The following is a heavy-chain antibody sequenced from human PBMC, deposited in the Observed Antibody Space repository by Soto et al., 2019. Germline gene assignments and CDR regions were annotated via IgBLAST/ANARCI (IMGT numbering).Heavy chain of an antibody. CDR1: GYSFTSYW. D-gene: IGHD3-10*01. Sequence: EVQLVQSGAEVKKPGESLRISCKGSGYSFTSYWISWVRQMPGKGLEWMGRIDPSDSYTNYSPSFQGHVTISADKSTSTAYLQCSSLKASDTAMYYCATIRVGFGELLTYGGQGPLVTVSS. CDR3: ATIRVGFGELLTY. J-gene: IGHJ4*02. CDR2: IDPSDSYT. V-gene: IGHV5-10-1*01.